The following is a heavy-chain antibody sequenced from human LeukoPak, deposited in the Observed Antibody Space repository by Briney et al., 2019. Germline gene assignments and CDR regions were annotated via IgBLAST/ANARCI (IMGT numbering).Heavy chain of an antibody. V-gene: IGHV3-23*01. CDR1: GFTFTTYA. J-gene: IGHJ4*02. Sequence: PGGSLRLSCAASGFTFTTYAMSWVRQAPGKGLEWVSAISGSGDSTYYADSVNGRFTISRDNSKNTLYLQMNSLRAEETAVYYCAKMNLYCSGGSCYSWQGDFDYWGQGTLVTVSS. CDR3: AKMNLYCSGGSCYSWQGDFDY. D-gene: IGHD2-15*01. CDR2: ISGSGDST.